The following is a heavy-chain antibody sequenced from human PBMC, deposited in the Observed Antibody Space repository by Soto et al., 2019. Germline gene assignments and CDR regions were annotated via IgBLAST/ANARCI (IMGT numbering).Heavy chain of an antibody. CDR1: GGSISSGGYY. V-gene: IGHV4-31*03. J-gene: IGHJ6*02. CDR3: ARDPSVPYDLWSDVHSV. Sequence: TSETLSLTCTVSGGSISSGGYYWSWIRQHPGKGLEWIGYIYYSGSTYYNPSLKSRVTISVDTSKNQFSLKLSSVTAADTAVYYCARDPSVPYDLWSDVHSVWGQGTTVTVSS. CDR2: IYYSGST. D-gene: IGHD3-3*01.